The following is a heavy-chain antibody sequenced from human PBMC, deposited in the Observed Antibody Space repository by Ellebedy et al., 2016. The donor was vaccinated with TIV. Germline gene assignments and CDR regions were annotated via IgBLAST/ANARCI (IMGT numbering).Heavy chain of an antibody. J-gene: IGHJ5*02. CDR1: GLTFANYA. Sequence: GESLKISCAASGLTFANYAMSWVRQAPGKGLEWVAAIDDSGGSIYYVDSVKGRFTISRDNSKNTLYLQMNSLRDEDTAVYYCAKENRRCGRDCPGYFDPWGQGTLVTVSS. CDR2: IDDSGGSI. D-gene: IGHD1-1*01. CDR3: AKENRRCGRDCPGYFDP. V-gene: IGHV3-23*01.